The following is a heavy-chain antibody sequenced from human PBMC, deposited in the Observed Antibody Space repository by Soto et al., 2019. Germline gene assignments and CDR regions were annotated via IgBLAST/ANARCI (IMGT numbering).Heavy chain of an antibody. D-gene: IGHD5-18*01. J-gene: IGHJ6*02. CDR1: GYTFTSYD. CDR2: MNPNSGNT. V-gene: IGHV1-8*01. Sequence: ASVKVSCKASGYTFTSYDINWVRQATGQGLEWMGWMNPNSGNTGYAQKFQGRVTMTRNTSISTAYMELSSLRSEDTAVYYCARGFRVDTAMNYYYYGMDVWGQGTTVTVSS. CDR3: ARGFRVDTAMNYYYYGMDV.